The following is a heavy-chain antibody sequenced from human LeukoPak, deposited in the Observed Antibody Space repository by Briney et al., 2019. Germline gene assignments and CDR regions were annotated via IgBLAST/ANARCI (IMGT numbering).Heavy chain of an antibody. CDR2: ISSSGSTI. D-gene: IGHD1-1*01. CDR1: GFTFSDYY. J-gene: IGHJ4*02. V-gene: IGHV3-11*01. Sequence: GGSLRLSCAASGFTFSDYYMSWIRQPPGKGLEWVSYISSSGSTIDYADSVKGRFTIPRDNAKNSLYLQMNSRRAEETAVYYCARSIPTGNRRWGQGTLVTASS. CDR3: ARSIPTGNRR.